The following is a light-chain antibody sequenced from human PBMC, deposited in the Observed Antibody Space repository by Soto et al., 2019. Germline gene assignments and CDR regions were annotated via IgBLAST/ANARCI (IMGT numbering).Light chain of an antibody. CDR2: AVS. Sequence: QSVLTQPASVSGSPGQSITISCTGTSSDVGGYNYVSWYQQHPGKAPKLMLYAVSNRPSGVSHRFSGSKSGNTASLAISGLQAEGEADYYCSSYTGGSTPSVAFGVGPMLTFL. CDR3: SSYTGGSTPSVA. J-gene: IGLJ2*01. CDR1: SSDVGGYNY. V-gene: IGLV2-14*01.